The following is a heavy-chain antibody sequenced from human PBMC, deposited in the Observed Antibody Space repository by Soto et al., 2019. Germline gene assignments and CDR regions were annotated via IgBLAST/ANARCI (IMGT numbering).Heavy chain of an antibody. V-gene: IGHV3-33*01. J-gene: IGHJ4*02. CDR1: GFTFSSYG. D-gene: IGHD6-19*01. CDR2: IWYDGSNK. CDR3: ARDSHVGSGWQLTADY. Sequence: VRLSCAASGFTFSSYGMHWDRQAPGKGLEGVAVIWYDGSNKYYAESVKGRFTISRDNSKNTLYLQMNSLRAEDTAVYYCARDSHVGSGWQLTADYWGKGTLVAVSS.